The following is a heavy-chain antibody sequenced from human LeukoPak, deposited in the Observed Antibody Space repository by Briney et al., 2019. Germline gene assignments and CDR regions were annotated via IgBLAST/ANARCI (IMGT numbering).Heavy chain of an antibody. J-gene: IGHJ3*02. CDR2: INPDSGGT. CDR3: ARGDGYSDAFDI. Sequence: ASVKVSCKASGYTFTGYYMHWVRQAPGQGLEWMGRINPDSGGTNYAQKFQGRVTMTRDTSITTAYMELSRLRSDDTAVYYCARGDGYSDAFDIWGQGTMVTVSS. CDR1: GYTFTGYY. V-gene: IGHV1-2*06. D-gene: IGHD5-12*01.